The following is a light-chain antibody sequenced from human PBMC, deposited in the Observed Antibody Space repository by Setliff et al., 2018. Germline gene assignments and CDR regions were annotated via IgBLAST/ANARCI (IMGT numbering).Light chain of an antibody. Sequence: TLSLSPGERATLSCRASASLNNYLAWYQQKPGQPPRLLIYGATTRATGIPDRFSAAGSGTDFTLTITRLEPEDFAVYYCQQYDWSPTFGQGTRLEIK. J-gene: IGKJ5*01. CDR2: GAT. V-gene: IGKV3-20*01. CDR3: QQYDWSPT. CDR1: ASLNNY.